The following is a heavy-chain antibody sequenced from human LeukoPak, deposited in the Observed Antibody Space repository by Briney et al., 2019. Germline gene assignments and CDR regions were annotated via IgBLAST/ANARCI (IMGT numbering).Heavy chain of an antibody. CDR2: IKQDGSEK. D-gene: IGHD6-13*01. CDR1: GFTFSSYW. Sequence: GGSLRLSCAASGFTFSSYWMSWVRQAPGKGLEWVANIKQDGSEKYYVGSVKGRFTISRDNAKNSLYLQMNSLRAEDTAVYYCARDGLAAAGRGFDYWGQGTLVTVSS. J-gene: IGHJ4*02. CDR3: ARDGLAAAGRGFDY. V-gene: IGHV3-7*03.